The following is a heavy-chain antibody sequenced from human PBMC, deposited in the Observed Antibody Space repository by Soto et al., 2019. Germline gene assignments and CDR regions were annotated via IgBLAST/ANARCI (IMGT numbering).Heavy chain of an antibody. CDR1: GGSFSGYY. CDR3: ARSNPSRPDY. CDR2: VSHSGST. Sequence: QVQLQQWGAGLLKPSETLSLTCGVYGGSFSGYYWSWIRQPQGKGLEWIGEVSHSGSTNYNPSLKSRVTISVDTSKNHFSLKVSSVTAADTGVYYCARSNPSRPDYWGQGTLVTVSS. D-gene: IGHD6-6*01. V-gene: IGHV4-34*02. J-gene: IGHJ4*02.